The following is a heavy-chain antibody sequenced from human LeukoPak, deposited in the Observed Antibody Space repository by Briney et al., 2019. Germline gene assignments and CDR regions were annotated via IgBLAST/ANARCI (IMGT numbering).Heavy chain of an antibody. CDR2: IYSGGST. CDR1: GFTFSSYE. V-gene: IGHV3-53*01. J-gene: IGHJ4*02. CDR3: AKRIGYYFDY. D-gene: IGHD1-1*01. Sequence: GGSLRLSCAASGFTFSSYEMNWVRQAPGKGLEWVSVIYSGGSTYYADSVKGRFTISRHNSKNTLYLQMNSLRAEDTAVYFCAKRIGYYFDYWGQGILVTVSS.